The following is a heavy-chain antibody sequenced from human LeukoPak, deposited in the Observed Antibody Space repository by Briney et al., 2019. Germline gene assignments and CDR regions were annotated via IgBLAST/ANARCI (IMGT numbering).Heavy chain of an antibody. CDR3: ARRLTQYDCFDP. CDR1: GDSVSSNSVT. Sequence: SQTLSLTCAISGDSVSSNSVTWNWIRQSPSRGLEWQGRTYYRSTWYNDYAVSVRGRITVNPDTSKNQSSLHLNSVTPEDTAVYYCARRLTQYDCFDPWGQGILVTVSS. CDR2: TYYRSTWYN. J-gene: IGHJ5*02. V-gene: IGHV6-1*01. D-gene: IGHD2-2*01.